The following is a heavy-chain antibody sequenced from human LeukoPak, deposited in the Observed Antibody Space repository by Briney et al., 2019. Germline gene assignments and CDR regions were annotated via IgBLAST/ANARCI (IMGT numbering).Heavy chain of an antibody. CDR2: ISWNSGSI. V-gene: IGHV3-9*01. J-gene: IGHJ6*02. Sequence: PGGSLRLSCAASGFTFDDYAMHWVRQAPGKGLEWVSGISWNSGSIGYADSVKGRFTISRDNAKNSLYLQTNSLRAEDTALYYCAKDICSSTSCYDYYYYGMDVWGQGTTVTVSS. CDR3: AKDICSSTSCYDYYYYGMDV. CDR1: GFTFDDYA. D-gene: IGHD2-2*01.